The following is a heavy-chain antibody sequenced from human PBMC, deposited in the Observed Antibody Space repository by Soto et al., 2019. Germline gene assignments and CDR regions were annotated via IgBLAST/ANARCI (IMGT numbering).Heavy chain of an antibody. CDR1: GSTFASYG. D-gene: IGHD3-22*01. CDR3: ARALSSYYDSSGYGWFDL. Sequence: ASVMLSCPASGSTFASYGISWVRQDPGQLLEWMGWISAYNGNTNYAQKLQGRVTMTTDTSTSTAYMELRSLRSDDTAVYYCARALSSYYDSSGYGWFDLWGLGTLVTVSS. CDR2: ISAYNGNT. J-gene: IGHJ5*02. V-gene: IGHV1-18*04.